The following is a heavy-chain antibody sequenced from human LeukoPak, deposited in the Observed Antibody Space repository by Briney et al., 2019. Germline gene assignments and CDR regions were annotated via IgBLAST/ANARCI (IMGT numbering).Heavy chain of an antibody. V-gene: IGHV3-43D*03. J-gene: IGHJ4*02. CDR3: AKGPKMGAQPFDS. Sequence: GGSLRLSCAASGFTFDDYVMHWVRQAPGKGLEWVSLISWDGGSTYYADSVKGRFTISRDNNKNSLYLQMNSLRAEDTALYYCAKGPKMGAQPFDSWGQGTLVTVSS. CDR2: ISWDGGST. CDR1: GFTFDDYV. D-gene: IGHD1-26*01.